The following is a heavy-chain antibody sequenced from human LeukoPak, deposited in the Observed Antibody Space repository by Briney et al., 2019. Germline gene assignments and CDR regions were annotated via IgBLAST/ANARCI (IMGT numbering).Heavy chain of an antibody. V-gene: IGHV1-69*13. CDR3: ARGSGIAARRVPYYYGMDV. Sequence: SVKVSCKASGGTFSSYAISWVRQAPGQGLEWMGGIIPIFGTANYAQKFQGRVTITADESTSTAYMELSSLRSEDTAVYYCARGSGIAARRVPYYYGMDVWGQGTTVTVSS. CDR1: GGTFSSYA. D-gene: IGHD6-6*01. CDR2: IIPIFGTA. J-gene: IGHJ6*02.